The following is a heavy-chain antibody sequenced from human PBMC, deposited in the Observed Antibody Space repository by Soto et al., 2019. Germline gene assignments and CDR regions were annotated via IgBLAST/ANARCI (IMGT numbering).Heavy chain of an antibody. J-gene: IGHJ3*02. D-gene: IGHD3-22*01. CDR1: GGSISSYY. CDR3: ARTYDGSGPNSGGYGFDI. CDR2: IYYSGST. V-gene: IGHV4-59*01. Sequence: SETLSLTCSVSGGSISSYYWSWIRQPPGKGLAWIAYIYYSGSTSYNPSLKSRVSISLDTSKNQFSLKLSSVTAADTAVYYCARTYDGSGPNSGGYGFDIWGQGTMVTVS.